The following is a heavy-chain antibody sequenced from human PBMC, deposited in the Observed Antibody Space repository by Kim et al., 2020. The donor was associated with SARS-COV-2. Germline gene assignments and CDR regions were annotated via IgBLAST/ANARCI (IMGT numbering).Heavy chain of an antibody. CDR1: GYTFTSYG. CDR3: ARAGYDILTGYVPAGY. CDR2: ISAYNGNT. D-gene: IGHD3-9*01. Sequence: ASVKVSCKASGYTFTSYGISWVRQAPGQGLEWMGWISAYNGNTNYAQKLQGRVTMTTDTSTSTAYMELRSLSSDDTAVYYCARAGYDILTGYVPAGYWGQGTLVTVSS. J-gene: IGHJ4*02. V-gene: IGHV1-18*01.